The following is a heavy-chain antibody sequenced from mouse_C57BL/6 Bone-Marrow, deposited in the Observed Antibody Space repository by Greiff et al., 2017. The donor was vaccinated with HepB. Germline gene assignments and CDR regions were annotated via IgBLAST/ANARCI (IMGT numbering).Heavy chain of an antibody. CDR1: GFTFSDYG. CDR2: ISSGSSTI. V-gene: IGHV5-17*01. J-gene: IGHJ4*01. D-gene: IGHD2-4*01. Sequence: DVMLVESGGGLVKPGGSLKLSCAASGFTFSDYGMHWVRQAPEKGLEWVAYISSGSSTIYYADTVKGRFTISRDNAKNTLFLQMTSLRSEDTAMYYCAISPDLYAMDYWGQGTSVTVSS. CDR3: AISPDLYAMDY.